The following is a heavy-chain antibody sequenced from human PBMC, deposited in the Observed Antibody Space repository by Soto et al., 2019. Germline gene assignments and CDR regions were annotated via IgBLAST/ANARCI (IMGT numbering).Heavy chain of an antibody. V-gene: IGHV2-5*02. CDR3: VQSRCGGDCLEIYSSHAYNGLDV. CDR1: GLSLRTTGVG. CDR2: LYWDDDK. D-gene: IGHD2-21*02. Sequence: QVTLKESGPTLVKPTQTLTLTCTVSGLSLRTTGVGVGWVRQPAGKALEWLALLYWDDDKRYSPSLRSRLTIAKDISEKQVVHTMTNMDTVDTATYYCVQSRCGGDCLEIYSSHAYNGLDVWGQGTTVTVSS. J-gene: IGHJ6*02.